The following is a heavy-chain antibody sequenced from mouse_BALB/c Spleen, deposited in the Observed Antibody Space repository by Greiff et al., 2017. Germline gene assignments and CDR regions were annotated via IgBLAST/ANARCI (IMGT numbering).Heavy chain of an antibody. D-gene: IGHD1-1*01. V-gene: IGHV1-7*01. CDR3: AREYYGSYYAMDY. CDR2: INPSTGYT. J-gene: IGHJ4*01. Sequence: QVQLKQSGAELAKPGASVKMSCKASGYTFTSYWMHWVKQRPGQGLEWIGYINPSTGYTDYNQKFKGKATMTVDKSSSTAYMELARLTSEDSAIYYCAREYYGSYYAMDYWGQGTSVTVAS. CDR1: GYTFTSYW.